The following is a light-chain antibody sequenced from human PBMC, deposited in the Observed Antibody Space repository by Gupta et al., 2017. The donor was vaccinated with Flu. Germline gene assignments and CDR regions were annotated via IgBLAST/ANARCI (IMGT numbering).Light chain of an antibody. CDR1: TNDVGSSNR. Sequence: QSAPTQPRSVSGSPGQAVTLSCNGTTNDVGSSNRGHWYEQPPGKAPTLILYEVTKRPSGVPDRFSGSKSGNTATLTISGVQADDEADYYCSSHAGRVTWVFGTGTTVTVL. CDR3: SSHAGRVTWV. V-gene: IGLV2-11*01. CDR2: EVT. J-gene: IGLJ1*01.